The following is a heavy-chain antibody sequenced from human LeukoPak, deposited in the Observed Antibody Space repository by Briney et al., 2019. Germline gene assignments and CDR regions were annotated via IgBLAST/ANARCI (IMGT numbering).Heavy chain of an antibody. CDR1: GFTVSSNY. V-gene: IGHV3-53*01. CDR3: ARGLYSSTTYYFDY. CDR2: IYSGGGT. J-gene: IGHJ4*02. Sequence: GGSLRLSCAASGFTVSSNYMSWVRQAPGKGLEWVSVIYSGGGTYHTDSVKGRFTISRDNAKNSMYLQMNSLRAEDTAVYYCARGLYSSTTYYFDYWGQGTLVTVSS. D-gene: IGHD6-13*01.